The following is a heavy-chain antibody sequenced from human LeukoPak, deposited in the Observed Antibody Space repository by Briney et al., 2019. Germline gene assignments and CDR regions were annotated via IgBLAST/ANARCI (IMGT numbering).Heavy chain of an antibody. Sequence: SVKVSCKASGGTFSSYAISWVRQAPGQGLEWMGGIIPIFGTTNYAQKFQGRVTITADESTSTGYMELRNLRSEDTAVYYCAREQAAGTFLFFYWGQGTLVTVSS. J-gene: IGHJ4*02. CDR2: IIPIFGTT. D-gene: IGHD6-13*01. V-gene: IGHV1-69*13. CDR1: GGTFSSYA. CDR3: AREQAAGTFLFFY.